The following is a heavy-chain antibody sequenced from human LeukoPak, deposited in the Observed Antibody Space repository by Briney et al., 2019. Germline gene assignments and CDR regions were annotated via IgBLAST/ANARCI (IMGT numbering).Heavy chain of an antibody. J-gene: IGHJ5*02. CDR2: ISSSSSYI. CDR1: GFTFSSYS. CDR3: VRAHHPGGWFDP. V-gene: IGHV3-21*01. D-gene: IGHD3-10*01. Sequence: GGSLRLSCAASGFTFSSYSMNWVRQAPGKGLEWVSSISSSSSYIYYADSVKGRFTISRDNAKNSLYLQMNSLTAEDTAVHYCVRAHHPGGWFDPWGQGTLVTVSS.